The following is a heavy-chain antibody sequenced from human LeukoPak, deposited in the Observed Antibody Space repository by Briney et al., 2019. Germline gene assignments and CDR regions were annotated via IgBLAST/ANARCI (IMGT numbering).Heavy chain of an antibody. CDR1: GFPFRSHW. CDR2: ISTDGTTT. Sequence: GGSLRLSCAASGFPFRSHWMHWVRQVPGKGLVWVSHISTDGTTTNYADSVKGRFTISRDNAKDTLYLQLNSLISEEMAIYFCVRILGYSSGGWGQGTLVTVSS. J-gene: IGHJ4*02. V-gene: IGHV3-74*01. D-gene: IGHD3-22*01. CDR3: VRILGYSSGG.